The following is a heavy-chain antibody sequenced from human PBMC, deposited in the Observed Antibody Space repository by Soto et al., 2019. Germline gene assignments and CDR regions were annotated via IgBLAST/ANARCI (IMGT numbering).Heavy chain of an antibody. V-gene: IGHV1-2*02. Sequence: ASVKVSCKASGYTFTGYYIHWVRRAPGQGLEWMGWINPNSGGTNYAQSFQGRVTMTRDTSISTAYMQLSRLTSDDTAVYYYARDRPTGADREGDYWGQGTLVTVSS. J-gene: IGHJ4*02. CDR1: GYTFTGYY. CDR3: ARDRPTGADREGDY. CDR2: INPNSGGT. D-gene: IGHD1-1*01.